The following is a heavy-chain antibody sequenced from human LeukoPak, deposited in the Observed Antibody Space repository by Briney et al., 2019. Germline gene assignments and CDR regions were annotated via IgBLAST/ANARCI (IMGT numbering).Heavy chain of an antibody. CDR3: ARDGTGGWNGDY. J-gene: IGHJ4*02. CDR2: ISSGGGTI. V-gene: IGHV3-48*03. Sequence: PGGSLRLSCAASGFTFSSYGMNWVRQAPGKGLEWVSYISSGGGTIYYADSVKGRFTISRDNAKTSLYLEMNSLRAEDTAVYYCARDGTGGWNGDYWGQGTLVTVSS. CDR1: GFTFSSYG. D-gene: IGHD1-1*01.